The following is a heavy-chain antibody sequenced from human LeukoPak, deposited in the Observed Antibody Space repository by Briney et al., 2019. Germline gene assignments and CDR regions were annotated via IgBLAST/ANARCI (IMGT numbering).Heavy chain of an antibody. CDR3: ARGRSGSYYDAFDI. CDR1: GFSVSSVFY. Sequence: SETLSLTCPVSGFSVSSVFYWGWIRQPPGKGLEWIGSIYHSGSTYYNPSLKSRLTMSIDTSTNQLSVSLNSVTAADTAVYYCARGRSGSYYDAFDIWGQGTMVTVSS. J-gene: IGHJ3*02. D-gene: IGHD1-26*01. CDR2: IYHSGST. V-gene: IGHV4-38-2*02.